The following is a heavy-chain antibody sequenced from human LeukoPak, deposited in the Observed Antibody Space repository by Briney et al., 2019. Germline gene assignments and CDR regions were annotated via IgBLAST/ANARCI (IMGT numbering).Heavy chain of an antibody. CDR3: ARVGLRRPWAFDI. CDR1: GGSFSGYY. J-gene: IGHJ3*02. V-gene: IGHV4-34*01. CDR2: INHSGST. Sequence: SETLSLTCAVYGGSFSGYYWSWIRQPPGKGLEWIGEINHSGSTNYNPSLKSRVTISVDTSKNQFSLKLSSVTAADTAVYYCARVGLRRPWAFDIWGQGTLVTVSS.